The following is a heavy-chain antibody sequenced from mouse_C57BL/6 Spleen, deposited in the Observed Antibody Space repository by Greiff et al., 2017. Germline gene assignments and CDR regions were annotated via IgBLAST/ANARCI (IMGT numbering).Heavy chain of an antibody. Sequence: VQLQQPGAELVKPGASVKLSCKASGYTFTSYWMQWVKQRPGQGLEWIGEIDPSDSYTNYNQKFKGKATLTVDTSSSTAYMQLSSLTAEDSAVYYCARLCPTEGFAYWGQGTLVTVSA. V-gene: IGHV1-50*01. CDR3: ARLCPTEGFAY. CDR1: GYTFTSYW. D-gene: IGHD6-5*01. J-gene: IGHJ3*01. CDR2: IDPSDSYT.